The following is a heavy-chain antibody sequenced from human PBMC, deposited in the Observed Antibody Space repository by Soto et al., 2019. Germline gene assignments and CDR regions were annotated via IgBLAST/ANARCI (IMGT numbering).Heavy chain of an antibody. V-gene: IGHV1-8*02. Sequence: ASVKVSCKASGYTFTSYAIHWVRQATGQRLEWMGWMNPSSGNTGYAQKFQGRVTMTRNTSISTAYMELSSLRSEDTAVYYCARGVATCWLDPWGQGTLVTVS. D-gene: IGHD5-12*01. CDR2: MNPSSGNT. J-gene: IGHJ5*02. CDR1: GYTFTSYA. CDR3: ARGVATCWLDP.